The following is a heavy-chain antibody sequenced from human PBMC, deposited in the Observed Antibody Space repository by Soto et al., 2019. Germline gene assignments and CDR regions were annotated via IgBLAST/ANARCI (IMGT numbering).Heavy chain of an antibody. V-gene: IGHV3-7*01. CDR2: IKQDGSEK. CDR1: GFTFSSYW. J-gene: IGHJ6*02. Sequence: EVQLVESGGGLVQPGGSLRLSCAASGFTFSSYWMTWVRQAPGKGLEWVANIKQDGSEKYYVDSVKGRFTISSDNAKNSLYLQMNSLRAEDTAVYYCARVRVYSYYGMDVWGQGTTVTVSS. CDR3: ARVRVYSYYGMDV.